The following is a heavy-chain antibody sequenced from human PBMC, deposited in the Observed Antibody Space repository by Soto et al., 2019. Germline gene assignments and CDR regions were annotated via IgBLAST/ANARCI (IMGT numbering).Heavy chain of an antibody. Sequence: GSLRLSCAASGFTFSSYSMNWVRQAPGKGLEWVSSISSSSSYIYYADSVKGRFTISRDNAKNSLYLQMNSLRAEDTAVYYCARDETRGYCSGGSCWPNWFDPWGQGTLVTVSS. V-gene: IGHV3-21*01. CDR3: ARDETRGYCSGGSCWPNWFDP. J-gene: IGHJ5*02. CDR2: ISSSSSYI. CDR1: GFTFSSYS. D-gene: IGHD2-15*01.